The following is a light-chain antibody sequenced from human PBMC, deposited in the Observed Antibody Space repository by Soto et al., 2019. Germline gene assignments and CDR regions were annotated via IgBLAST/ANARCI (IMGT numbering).Light chain of an antibody. Sequence: EIAMTQSPATLSVSPGERATLSCRASQSVSSSYLAWYQQKPGQAPRLLIYGASIRATGIPDRFSGSGSGTDFTLTISSLQSEDFAVYYCQQYNNWPQTFGQGTKVDI. V-gene: IGKV3D-15*01. J-gene: IGKJ1*01. CDR3: QQYNNWPQT. CDR1: QSVSSSY. CDR2: GAS.